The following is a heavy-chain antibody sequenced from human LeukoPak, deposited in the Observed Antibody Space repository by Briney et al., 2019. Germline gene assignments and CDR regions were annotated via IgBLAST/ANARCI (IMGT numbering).Heavy chain of an antibody. D-gene: IGHD2-2*01. V-gene: IGHV1-18*01. CDR2: ISAYNGNT. CDR3: ARSDIVVVPADLYYFDY. J-gene: IGHJ4*02. CDR1: GYTFTSYG. Sequence: ASVTVSFTASGYTFTSYGISCVRQAPGQGLEWIGWISAYNGNTNYAQKLQGRVTMTTDTSTSTAYMELRSLRSDDTAVYYCARSDIVVVPADLYYFDYWGQGTLVTVSS.